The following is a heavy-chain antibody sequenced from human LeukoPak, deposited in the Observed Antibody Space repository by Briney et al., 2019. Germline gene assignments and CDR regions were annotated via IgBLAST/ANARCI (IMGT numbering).Heavy chain of an antibody. V-gene: IGHV1-24*01. CDR3: ATDLLSIAAAGTDDY. Sequence: ASVKVSCKVSGYTLTELSMHWVRQAPGKGLEWTGGFDPEDGETIYAQKFQGRVTMTEDTSTDTAYMELSSLRSEDTAVYYCATDLLSIAAAGTDDYWGQGTLVTVSS. CDR1: GYTLTELS. J-gene: IGHJ4*02. CDR2: FDPEDGET. D-gene: IGHD6-13*01.